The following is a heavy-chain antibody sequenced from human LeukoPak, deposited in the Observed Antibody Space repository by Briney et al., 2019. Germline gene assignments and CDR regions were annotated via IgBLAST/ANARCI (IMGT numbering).Heavy chain of an antibody. V-gene: IGHV4-39*01. Sequence: PSETLSLTCTVSGDSISSTSYYWAWIRQPPGKGREWIGSIYYSGSTYYNPSLKSRVTISVDTSKNQFSLKLSSVTAADTAVYYCARYDPENMLDAFDIWGQGTMVTVSS. D-gene: IGHD2-8*01. CDR3: ARYDPENMLDAFDI. CDR2: IYYSGST. J-gene: IGHJ3*02. CDR1: GDSISSTSYY.